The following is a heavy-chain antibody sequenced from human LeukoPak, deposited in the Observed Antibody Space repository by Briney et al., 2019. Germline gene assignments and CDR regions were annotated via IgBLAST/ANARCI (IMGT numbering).Heavy chain of an antibody. CDR1: GFTFSSYW. D-gene: IGHD6-19*01. V-gene: IGHV3-7*03. CDR2: IKQDGSEK. Sequence: GGSLRLSCAASGFTFSSYWMSWVRQAPGKGLEWVANIKQDGSEKYYVDSVKGRFTISRDNAKNSLYLQMNSLRAEDTAVYYCARDVSSGRYGDDYWGQGTLVTVSS. J-gene: IGHJ4*02. CDR3: ARDVSSGRYGDDY.